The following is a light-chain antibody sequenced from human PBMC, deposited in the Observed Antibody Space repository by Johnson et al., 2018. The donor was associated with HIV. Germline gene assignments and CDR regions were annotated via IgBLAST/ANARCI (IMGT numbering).Light chain of an antibody. CDR2: ENN. CDR3: GTWDSSLILYV. J-gene: IGLJ1*01. V-gene: IGLV1-51*02. CDR1: SYNIGNNL. Sequence: QSVLTQPPSVSAAPGQKVTISCSGSSYNIGNNLVSWYQQLPGTAPKLLIYENNKRPSGIPDRFSGSKSGTSATLGITALQTGDEADYYCGTWDSSLILYVFGTGTKVTVL.